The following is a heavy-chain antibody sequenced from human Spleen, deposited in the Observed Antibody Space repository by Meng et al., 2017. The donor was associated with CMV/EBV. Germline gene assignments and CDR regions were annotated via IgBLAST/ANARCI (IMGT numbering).Heavy chain of an antibody. CDR1: EDSSVNYG. D-gene: IGHD2-8*01. J-gene: IGHJ5*02. Sequence: CKGFEDSSVNYGVAWVRQMPGKGLEWMGIVHLGDSDTRYSPSFQGQVTFSADKSIDTAYLQWRSLRASDTAMYYCALIAPPPYNWLDPWGQGTLVTVSS. CDR2: VHLGDSDT. V-gene: IGHV5-51*01. CDR3: ALIAPPPYNWLDP.